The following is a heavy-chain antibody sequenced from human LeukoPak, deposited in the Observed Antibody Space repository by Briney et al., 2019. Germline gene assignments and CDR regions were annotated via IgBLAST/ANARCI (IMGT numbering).Heavy chain of an antibody. V-gene: IGHV3-30*18. CDR2: TSRDGSAE. J-gene: IGHJ5*02. CDR1: GFTFSDYG. D-gene: IGHD6-19*01. Sequence: GGSLRLSCAASGFTFSDYGMHWVRQAPGKGLEWVAMTSRDGSAEYYADSVKGRFTISRDNSKNTLYLQMNSLRPEDTAVYHCAKDLYGSGWYNYFDPWGQGALVIVSS. CDR3: AKDLYGSGWYNYFDP.